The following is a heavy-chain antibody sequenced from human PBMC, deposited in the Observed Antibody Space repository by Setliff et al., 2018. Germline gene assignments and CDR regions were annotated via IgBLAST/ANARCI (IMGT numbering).Heavy chain of an antibody. CDR3: ARDDDDFYSGYPYMDV. D-gene: IGHD3-3*01. Sequence: ASVKVSCKASGYTFTNYPIHWVRQAPRQRLEWMGWINRGSGDTKYSRKFQGRVTITRDTSASTAYMELSRLTYEDTAVYYCARDDDDFYSGYPYMDVWGKGTTVTVSS. V-gene: IGHV1-3*01. J-gene: IGHJ6*03. CDR1: GYTFTNYP. CDR2: INRGSGDT.